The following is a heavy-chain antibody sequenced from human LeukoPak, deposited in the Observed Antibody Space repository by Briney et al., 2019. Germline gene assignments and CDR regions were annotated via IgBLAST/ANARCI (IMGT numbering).Heavy chain of an antibody. CDR3: ARERGWFGESYYFDY. Sequence: GGSLRLSCAASGFTFSSYAMHWVRQAPGKGLEWVAVISYDGSNKYYADSVKGRFTISRDNSKNTLYLQMNSLRVEDTAVYYCARERGWFGESYYFDYWGQGTLVTVSS. D-gene: IGHD3-10*01. CDR1: GFTFSSYA. CDR2: ISYDGSNK. J-gene: IGHJ4*02. V-gene: IGHV3-30*04.